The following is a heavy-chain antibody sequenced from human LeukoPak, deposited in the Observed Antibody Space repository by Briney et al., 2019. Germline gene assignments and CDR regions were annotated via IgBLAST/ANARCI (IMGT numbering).Heavy chain of an antibody. V-gene: IGHV1-2*02. CDR2: INPNSGGT. CDR1: GYTFTGYY. Sequence: ASVKVSCKASGYTFTGYYMHWVRQAPGQGLEWMGWINPNSGGTNYAQKFQGRVTMTRDTSISTAYMELSRLRSDDTAVYYCARGAAYSNYGPGFDYWGQGTLVTVSS. CDR3: ARGAAYSNYGPGFDY. J-gene: IGHJ4*02. D-gene: IGHD4-11*01.